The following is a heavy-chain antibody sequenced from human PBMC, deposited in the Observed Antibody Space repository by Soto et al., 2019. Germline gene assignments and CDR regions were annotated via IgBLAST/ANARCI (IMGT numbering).Heavy chain of an antibody. V-gene: IGHV3-23*01. CDR3: AKPLSGTYPRTVDC. CDR1: GFTFSTYG. Sequence: EVQLLESGGGLVQPGGSLRLSCAASGFTFSTYGMSWVRQAPGKGLEWVSSISGSGATYYADSVKSRFTISRDNSKNTLYLRMNSLTDDDTAVYYCAKPLSGTYPRTVDCWCQGTLVTVSS. D-gene: IGHD3-10*01. CDR2: ISGSGAT. J-gene: IGHJ4*02.